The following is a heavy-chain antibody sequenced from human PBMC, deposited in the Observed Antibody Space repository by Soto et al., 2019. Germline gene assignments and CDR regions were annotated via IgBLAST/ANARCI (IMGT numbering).Heavy chain of an antibody. V-gene: IGHV3-48*01. CDR3: ARDIDSRNYDILTGYYSTRFDP. CDR1: GFTFSSYS. D-gene: IGHD3-9*01. J-gene: IGHJ5*02. CDR2: ISSSSSTI. Sequence: PGGSLRLSCAASGFTFSSYSMNWVRQAPGKGLEWVSYISSSSSTIYYADSVKGRFTISRDNAKNSLYLQMNSLRAEDTAVYYCARDIDSRNYDILTGYYSTRFDPWGQGTLVTVSS.